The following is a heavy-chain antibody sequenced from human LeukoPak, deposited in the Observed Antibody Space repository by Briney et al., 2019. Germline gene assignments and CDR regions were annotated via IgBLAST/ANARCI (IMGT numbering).Heavy chain of an antibody. CDR1: GFTFDDYA. V-gene: IGHV3-9*01. Sequence: HAGRSLRLSCAASGFTFDDYAMHWVRQAPGKGLEWVSGISWNSGSIGYADSVKGRFTISRDNAKNSLYLQMNSLRAEDTSLYYCARWGYYDFWSGYKVGYYYYYMDVWGKGTTVTVSS. CDR2: ISWNSGSI. CDR3: ARWGYYDFWSGYKVGYYYYYMDV. D-gene: IGHD3-3*01. J-gene: IGHJ6*03.